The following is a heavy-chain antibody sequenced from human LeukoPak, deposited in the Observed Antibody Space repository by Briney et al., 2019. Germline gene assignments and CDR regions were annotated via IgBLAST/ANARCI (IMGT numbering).Heavy chain of an antibody. CDR3: ARREGGANAFDI. Sequence: SGTLSLTCAVSGGSISSSNWWSWVRPPPGKGLEWVGEIYHSGSTNYNPSLKSRVTISVDTSKNQFSLKLSSVTAADTAVYYCARREGGANAFDIWGQGTMVTVSS. CDR2: IYHSGST. CDR1: GGSISSSNW. J-gene: IGHJ3*02. V-gene: IGHV4-4*02. D-gene: IGHD1-26*01.